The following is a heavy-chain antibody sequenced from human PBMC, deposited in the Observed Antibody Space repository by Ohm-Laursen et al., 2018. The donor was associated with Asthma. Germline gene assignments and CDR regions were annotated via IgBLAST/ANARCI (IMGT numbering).Heavy chain of an antibody. Sequence: SLRLSCTASGFSVSRHFMNWIRQGPEKGLEWVSDIYPGGATFYADSVKGRFTISRDNAKNSLYLQMNSLRAEDTAVYYCARVGSSVYWGQGTLVTVSS. D-gene: IGHD6-13*01. CDR1: GFSVSRHF. CDR3: ARVGSSVY. V-gene: IGHV3-53*01. J-gene: IGHJ4*02. CDR2: IYPGGAT.